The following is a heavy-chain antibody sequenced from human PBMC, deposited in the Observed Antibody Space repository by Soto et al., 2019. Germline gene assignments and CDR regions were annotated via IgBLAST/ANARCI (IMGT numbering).Heavy chain of an antibody. V-gene: IGHV3-23*01. CDR1: TFTFTTYA. J-gene: IGHJ5*02. CDR3: ANGFSGSSPYNWFDP. D-gene: IGHD2-15*01. Sequence: EVQLLESGGGLVQPGGSLRLSCTSSTFTFTTYAMSWVRQAPGKGLEWVSAISGSGDRTFYADSLKGRFTISRDNSKNTLYLQMNSLRVEDTAIYYFANGFSGSSPYNWFDPWGQGTLVTVSS. CDR2: ISGSGDRT.